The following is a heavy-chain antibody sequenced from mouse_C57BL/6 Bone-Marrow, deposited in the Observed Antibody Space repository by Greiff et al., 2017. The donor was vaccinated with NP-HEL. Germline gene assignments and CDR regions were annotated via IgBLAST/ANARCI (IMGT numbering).Heavy chain of an antibody. CDR2: ISNLAYSI. J-gene: IGHJ1*03. D-gene: IGHD1-1*01. V-gene: IGHV5-15*01. CDR1: GFTFSDYG. Sequence: EVQRVESGGGLVQPGGSLKLSCAASGFTFSDYGMAWVRQAPRKGPEWVAFISNLAYSIYYADTVTGRFTISRENAKNTLYLEMSSLRSEDTAMYYCARHNGTPYWYFDVWGTGTTVTVSS. CDR3: ARHNGTPYWYFDV.